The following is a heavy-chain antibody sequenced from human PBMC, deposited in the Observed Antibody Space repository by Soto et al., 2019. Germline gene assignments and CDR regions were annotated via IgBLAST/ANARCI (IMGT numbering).Heavy chain of an antibody. CDR1: GGTFSSYA. D-gene: IGHD3-22*01. CDR3: ARDDSSGDYNFVY. J-gene: IGHJ4*02. CDR2: IIPIFGTA. V-gene: IGHV1-69*06. Sequence: QVQLVQSGAEVKKPGSSVKVSCKASGGTFSSYAISWVRQAPGQGLEWMGGIIPIFGTANYAQKFQVRYTITAETSTVSGHMQLSSLGYADTLVNYGARDDSSGDYNFVYCGPGTLVTVSS.